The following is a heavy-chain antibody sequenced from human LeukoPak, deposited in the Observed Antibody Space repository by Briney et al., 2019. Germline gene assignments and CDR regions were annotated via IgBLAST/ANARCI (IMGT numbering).Heavy chain of an antibody. V-gene: IGHV3-23*01. D-gene: IGHD2-2*02. J-gene: IGHJ4*02. CDR1: GFTFSSYA. Sequence: GGSLRLSCAASGFTFSSYAMSWVRQAPGKGLEWVSGISGSGGSTYYADSVKGRFTISRDNSKNTLYLQMNSLRAEDTAVYYCAKSSCSSTSCYKQGDYWGQGTLVTVSS. CDR2: ISGSGGST. CDR3: AKSSCSSTSCYKQGDY.